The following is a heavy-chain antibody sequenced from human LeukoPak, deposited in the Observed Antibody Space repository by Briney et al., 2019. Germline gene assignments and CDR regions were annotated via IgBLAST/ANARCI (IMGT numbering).Heavy chain of an antibody. CDR2: IYYSGST. CDR1: GGSITSGGYH. Sequence: SQTLSLTCTVSGGSITSGGYHWSWIRQHPGKGLEWIGYIYYSGSTSYNPSLKSRVTISLDTSRNQFSLKLSSVTAADTAVYYCARETDYYDSGGYYLQWFDPWGQGTLVTVSS. V-gene: IGHV4-31*03. D-gene: IGHD3-22*01. CDR3: ARETDYYDSGGYYLQWFDP. J-gene: IGHJ5*02.